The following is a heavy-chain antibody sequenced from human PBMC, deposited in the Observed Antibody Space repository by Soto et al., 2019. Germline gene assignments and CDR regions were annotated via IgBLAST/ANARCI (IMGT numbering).Heavy chain of an antibody. V-gene: IGHV3-23*01. J-gene: IGHJ5*02. CDR1: GFIFSSYA. CDR2: ISGSGGST. D-gene: IGHD4-17*01. Sequence: EVQVLESGGGLVQPGGSLRLSCAASGFIFSSYAMSWVRQAPGKGLEWVSTISGSGGSTYYADSVKGRFTISRDNSKNTLYLQMSSLTAEDTAVYYCAKERTVTIWGAFDPWGQGTLVTVSS. CDR3: AKERTVTIWGAFDP.